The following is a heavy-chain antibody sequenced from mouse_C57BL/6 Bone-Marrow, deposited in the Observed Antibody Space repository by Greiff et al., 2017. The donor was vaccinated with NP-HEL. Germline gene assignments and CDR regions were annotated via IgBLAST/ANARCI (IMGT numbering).Heavy chain of an antibody. CDR2: IDPENGDT. J-gene: IGHJ4*01. V-gene: IGHV14-4*01. CDR3: TTGLLLD. D-gene: IGHD3-1*01. Sequence: EVQLVESGAELVRPGASVKLSCTASGFNIKDDYMPWVKQRPEQGLEWIGWIDPENGDTEYASKFQGKATITADTSSNTAYLQLSSLTSEDTAVYYCTTGLLLDWGQGTSVTVSS. CDR1: GFNIKDDY.